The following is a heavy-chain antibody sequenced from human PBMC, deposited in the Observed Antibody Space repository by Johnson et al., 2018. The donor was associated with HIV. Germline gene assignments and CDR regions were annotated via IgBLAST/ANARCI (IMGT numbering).Heavy chain of an antibody. V-gene: IGHV3-30*03. D-gene: IGHD3-22*01. CDR1: GFTFSSYG. CDR3: ARGGDYYVSSGYPTGHLGAIDGFDI. Sequence: QVHLVESGGGVVQPGRSLRLSCAASGFTFSSYGMHWVRQAPGKGLEWVAVISYDGSNKYYADSVKGRFTISRDNSKNTLYLQMNSLKPEDTAVYYCARGGDYYVSSGYPTGHLGAIDGFDIWGQGTKVTVAS. J-gene: IGHJ3*02. CDR2: ISYDGSNK.